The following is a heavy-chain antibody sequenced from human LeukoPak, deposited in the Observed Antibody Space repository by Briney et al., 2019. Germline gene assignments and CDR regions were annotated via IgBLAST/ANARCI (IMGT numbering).Heavy chain of an antibody. CDR1: GFTFRSYW. Sequence: GGSLRLSCAASGFTFRSYWVTWVRQAPGKGLEWVANIRQDGGEKYYVDSVKGRFSISRDNVKTSLYLQMNSLRAEDTAVYYCARALSIAAHFDFWGQGTLVTVSS. D-gene: IGHD6-6*01. CDR2: IRQDGGEK. J-gene: IGHJ4*02. CDR3: ARALSIAAHFDF. V-gene: IGHV3-7*05.